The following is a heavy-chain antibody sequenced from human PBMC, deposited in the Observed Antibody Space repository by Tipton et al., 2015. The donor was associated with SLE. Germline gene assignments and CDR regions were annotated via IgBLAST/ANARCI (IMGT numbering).Heavy chain of an antibody. J-gene: IGHJ6*02. V-gene: IGHV5-10-1*01. CDR3: ARHSSSTSYGLDV. D-gene: IGHD6-13*01. CDR1: GYSFTTYW. CDR2: IDPSDSYT. Sequence: QLVQSGAEVKKPGESLRISCKGSGYSFTTYWISWVRQMPGKGLEWMGKIDPSDSYTDYNPSFQGHVTISADKSTSTAYLQWSSLKASDTAMYYCARHSSSTSYGLDVWGQGTTVAVSS.